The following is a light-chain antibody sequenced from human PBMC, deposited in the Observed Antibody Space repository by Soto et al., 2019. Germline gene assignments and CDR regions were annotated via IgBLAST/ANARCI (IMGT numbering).Light chain of an antibody. Sequence: DIQMTQSPSTLSASVGDRVTITCRASQSISSWLAWYQQKPGKAPKLLIYQASYLESGVPSRFSGSASGTDFTLTISSLQPDYFATYYCQQYKSYPYTFGQETKVEIK. CDR3: QQYKSYPYT. J-gene: IGKJ2*01. CDR2: QAS. V-gene: IGKV1-5*03. CDR1: QSISSW.